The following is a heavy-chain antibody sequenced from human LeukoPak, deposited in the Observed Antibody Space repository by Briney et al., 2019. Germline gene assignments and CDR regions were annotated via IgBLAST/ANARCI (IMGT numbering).Heavy chain of an antibody. Sequence: GGSLRLSCAASEFTLTTYWMAWVRQAPGKGLEWVANIKQDSNEKNYMDSVKGRFTISRDNGMNSLYLQMNSLRAEDTAVYYCARGSGLTGYMDVWGKGTTVIVSS. J-gene: IGHJ6*03. D-gene: IGHD6-19*01. V-gene: IGHV3-7*01. CDR3: ARGSGLTGYMDV. CDR2: IKQDSNEK. CDR1: EFTLTTYW.